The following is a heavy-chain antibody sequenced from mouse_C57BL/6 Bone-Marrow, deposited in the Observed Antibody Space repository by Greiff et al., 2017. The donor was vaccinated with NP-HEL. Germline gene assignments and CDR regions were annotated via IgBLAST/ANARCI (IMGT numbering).Heavy chain of an antibody. CDR1: GYTFTSYW. Sequence: HVQLQQSGTELVKPGASVKLSCKASGYTFTSYWMHWVKQRPGQGLEWIGNINPSNGGTNYNEKFKSKATLTVDKSSSTAYMQLSSLTSEDSAVDYFARRTVEPPYALAYWGQGTSVTVSS. V-gene: IGHV1-53*01. CDR3: ARRTVEPPYALAY. CDR2: INPSNGGT. J-gene: IGHJ4*01.